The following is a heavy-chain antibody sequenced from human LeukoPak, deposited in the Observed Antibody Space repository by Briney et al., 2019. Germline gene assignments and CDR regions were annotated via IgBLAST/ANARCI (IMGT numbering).Heavy chain of an antibody. CDR3: AREKRGYSYGYCLDY. D-gene: IGHD5-18*01. CDR2: ISGSGGST. CDR1: GFTFSSYA. V-gene: IGHV3-23*01. J-gene: IGHJ4*02. Sequence: SGGSLRLSCAASGFTFSSYAMSWVRQAPGKGLEWVSAISGSGGSTYYADSVKGRFTISRDNSKNTLYLQMNSLRAEDTAVYYCAREKRGYSYGYCLDYWGQGTLVTVSS.